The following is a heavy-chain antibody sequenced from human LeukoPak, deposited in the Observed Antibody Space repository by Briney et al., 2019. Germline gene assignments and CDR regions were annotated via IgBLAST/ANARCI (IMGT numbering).Heavy chain of an antibody. V-gene: IGHV3-23*01. CDR3: AKGERLLWFGELLS. Sequence: PGGSLRLSCAASGFTFSSYAMSWVRQAPGKGLEWVSAISGSGGSTYYADSVKGRFTISRDNSKNTLYLQMNGLRAEDTAVYYCAKGERLLWFGELLSWGQGTLVTVSS. CDR2: ISGSGGST. CDR1: GFTFSSYA. J-gene: IGHJ4*02. D-gene: IGHD3-10*01.